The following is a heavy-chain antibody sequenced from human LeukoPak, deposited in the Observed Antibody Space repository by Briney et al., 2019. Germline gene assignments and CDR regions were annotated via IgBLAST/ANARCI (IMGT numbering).Heavy chain of an antibody. D-gene: IGHD6-6*01. CDR2: IYTSGST. CDR1: GGSISSGSYY. V-gene: IGHV4-61*02. Sequence: SQTLSLTCTVSGGSISSGSYYWSWIRQPAGKGLEWIGRIYTSGSTNYNPSLKSRVTISVDTSKNQFSLKLSFVTAADTAVYYCARAFFGYSSSAVGDWGQGTLVTVSS. J-gene: IGHJ4*02. CDR3: ARAFFGYSSSAVGD.